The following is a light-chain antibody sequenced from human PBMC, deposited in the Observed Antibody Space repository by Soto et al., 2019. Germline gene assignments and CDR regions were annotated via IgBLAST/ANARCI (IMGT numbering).Light chain of an antibody. V-gene: IGKV3-15*01. CDR3: QQSKEWPPYT. CDR2: GAS. Sequence: EIVMTQSPATLSVSPGERATLFCRASQSVSTNLAWYQQKPGQAPRLLIYGASTRATGIPARFSGSGSVTEFTLTISSLQSEDFAVYYCQQSKEWPPYTFGQGTKVEIK. CDR1: QSVSTN. J-gene: IGKJ2*01.